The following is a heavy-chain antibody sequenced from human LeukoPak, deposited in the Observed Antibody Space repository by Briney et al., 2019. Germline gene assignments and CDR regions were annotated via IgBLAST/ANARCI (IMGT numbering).Heavy chain of an antibody. J-gene: IGHJ4*02. CDR2: ISAYNGNT. CDR3: ARKGNYYGSGSHDY. Sequence: GASVKVSCKASGYTFTSYGISWVRQAPGQGLEWMGWISAYNGNTNYAQKLQGRVTMTTDTSMSTAYMELRSLRSDDTAVYYCARKGNYYGSGSHDYWGQGTLVTVSS. V-gene: IGHV1-18*01. CDR1: GYTFTSYG. D-gene: IGHD3-10*01.